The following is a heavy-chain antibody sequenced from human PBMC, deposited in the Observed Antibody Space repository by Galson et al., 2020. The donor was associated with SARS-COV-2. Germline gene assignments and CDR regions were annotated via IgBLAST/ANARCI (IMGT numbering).Heavy chain of an antibody. J-gene: IGHJ5*02. CDR2: INAGNGNT. Sequence: ASVKVSCKASGYTFTSYAMHWVRQAPGQRLEWMGWINAGNGNTKYSQKFQGRVTITRDTSASTAYMELSSLRSEDTAVYYCAYAARVVGATPYNWFDPWGQGTLVTVSS. CDR3: AYAARVVGATPYNWFDP. D-gene: IGHD1-26*01. CDR1: GYTFTSYA. V-gene: IGHV1-3*01.